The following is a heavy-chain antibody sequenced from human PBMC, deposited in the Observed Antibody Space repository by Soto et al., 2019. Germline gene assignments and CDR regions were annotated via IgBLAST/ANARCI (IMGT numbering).Heavy chain of an antibody. J-gene: IGHJ4*02. CDR1: GGSISSGDYY. D-gene: IGHD2-15*01. CDR3: ARGPSLYCSGGSCSPFDY. Sequence: TSESLSLTCTVSGGSISSGDYYWSWIRQPPGKGLEWIGFIYYRGNTNYNPSLRSRLIISVDTSKNQFSLKLNSVTAADTAIYYCARGPSLYCSGGSCSPFDYWGQGALVTVSS. V-gene: IGHV4-30-4*01. CDR2: IYYRGNT.